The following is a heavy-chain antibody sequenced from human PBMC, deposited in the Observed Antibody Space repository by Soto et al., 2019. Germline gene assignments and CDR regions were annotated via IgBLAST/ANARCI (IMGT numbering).Heavy chain of an antibody. J-gene: IGHJ4*02. D-gene: IGHD3-22*01. CDR2: ISAYNGNT. CDR3: ARAGQYYDSSGYAD. V-gene: IGHV1-18*01. CDR1: GYSFATSG. Sequence: QVELVQSGTEVKKPGASMKVYCKASGYSFATSGISWVRHAPGQGLEWMCWISAYNGNTNYDQKLQDRIIMTTDTSTSTAYLELRSLRSDGTAVYYCARAGQYYDSSGYADWGQGPLVTVSS.